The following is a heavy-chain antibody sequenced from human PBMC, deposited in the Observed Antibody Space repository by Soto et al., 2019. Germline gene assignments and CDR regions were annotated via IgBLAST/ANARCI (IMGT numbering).Heavy chain of an antibody. V-gene: IGHV3-15*07. D-gene: IGHD6-13*01. J-gene: IGHJ4*02. CDR3: TTVSSSWYVAGDY. CDR1: GFTFSNAW. CDR2: IKSKTDGGTT. Sequence: GGSLRLSCAASGFTFSNAWMNWVRQAPGKGLEWVGRIKSKTDGGTTDYAAPVKGSVTISRDDSKNTLYLQMNSLKTEDTAVYYCTTVSSSWYVAGDYWGQGTLVTVSS.